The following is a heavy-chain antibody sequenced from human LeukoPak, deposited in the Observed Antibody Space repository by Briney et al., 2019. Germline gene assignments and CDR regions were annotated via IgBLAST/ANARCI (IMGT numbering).Heavy chain of an antibody. J-gene: IGHJ4*02. CDR3: ARDRSPGNFDY. CDR1: GFTFSTYA. D-gene: IGHD3-10*01. V-gene: IGHV3-23*01. CDR2: ISASVGTT. Sequence: GGSLRLSCAASGFTFSTYAMTWVRQAPGKGLEWVSAISASVGTTYYADSVKGRFTISRDNSKNSLYLQMNSLRAEDTAVYYCARDRSPGNFDYWGQGTLVTVSS.